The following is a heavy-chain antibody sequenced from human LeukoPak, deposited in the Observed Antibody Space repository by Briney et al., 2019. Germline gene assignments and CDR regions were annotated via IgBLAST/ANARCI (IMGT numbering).Heavy chain of an antibody. CDR3: ARDRINLTYCGGDCYSAFDI. CDR1: GFIFSTYE. V-gene: IGHV3-48*03. CDR2: ISYNGRSI. J-gene: IGHJ3*02. D-gene: IGHD2-21*02. Sequence: GGSLRLSCAASGFIFSTYEMNWVRQAPGKGLEWLSYISYNGRSIYYADSVKGRFTISRDNAYNSLYLQMDSLRVEDTAVYYCARDRINLTYCGGDCYSAFDIWGQGTMVTVSS.